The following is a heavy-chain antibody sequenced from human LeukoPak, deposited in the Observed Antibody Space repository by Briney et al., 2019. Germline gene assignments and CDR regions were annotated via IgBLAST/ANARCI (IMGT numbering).Heavy chain of an antibody. CDR2: ISGYNGNT. CDR3: ARDPYDFLTGRYSGSGGDY. V-gene: IGHV1-18*04. J-gene: IGHJ4*02. Sequence: ASVKVSCKASGYTFTGYDMHWVRQAPGQGLEWMGWISGYNGNTKYAQKLQGRVTMTTDTSTTTAYMGLRSLRSDDTAVYYCARDPYDFLTGRYSGSGGDYWGQGTLVTVSS. D-gene: IGHD3-9*01. CDR1: GYTFTGYD.